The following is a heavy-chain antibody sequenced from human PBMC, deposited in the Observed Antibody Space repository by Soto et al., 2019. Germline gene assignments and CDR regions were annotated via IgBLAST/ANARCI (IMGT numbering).Heavy chain of an antibody. J-gene: IGHJ6*02. CDR2: IYYSGST. D-gene: IGHD4-17*01. CDR3: AKTTVTTSYYYGMDV. V-gene: IGHV4-31*03. CDR1: GGSISSGGYY. Sequence: QVQLQESGPGLVKPSQTLSLTCTVSGGSISSGGYYGSWIRQHPGKGLEWIGYIYYSGSTYYNPSLKSRVTISVDTSKNQFSLKLSSVTAADTAVYYCAKTTVTTSYYYGMDVWGQGTTVTVSS.